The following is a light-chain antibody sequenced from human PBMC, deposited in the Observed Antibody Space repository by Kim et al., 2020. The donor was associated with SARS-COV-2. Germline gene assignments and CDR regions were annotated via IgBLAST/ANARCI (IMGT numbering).Light chain of an antibody. CDR2: DAS. V-gene: IGKV3-11*01. Sequence: SLSPGERATRSCRASQSVSSFLAWYQQKPGQAPRLLIYDASNRATGIPARFSGSGSGTDFTLTISSLEPEDFAVYYCQLRTNWLSFGGGTKVDIK. J-gene: IGKJ4*01. CDR3: QLRTNWLS. CDR1: QSVSSF.